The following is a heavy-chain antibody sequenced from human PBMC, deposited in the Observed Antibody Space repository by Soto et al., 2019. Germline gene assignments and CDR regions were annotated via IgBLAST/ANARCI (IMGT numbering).Heavy chain of an antibody. CDR1: GFTFGDYY. D-gene: IGHD2-2*01. CDR2: ISSSSSYT. J-gene: IGHJ5*02. CDR3: ARAPTRSDYVVVQAAISLFDP. Sequence: GGSLRLSCAASGFTFGDYYMSWIRQAPGKGLEWVSYISSSSSYTNYADSVKGRFTISRDNAKNSLYLQMNSLRAEDTAVYYCARAPTRSDYVVVQAAISLFDPWGQGTLVTVSS. V-gene: IGHV3-11*06.